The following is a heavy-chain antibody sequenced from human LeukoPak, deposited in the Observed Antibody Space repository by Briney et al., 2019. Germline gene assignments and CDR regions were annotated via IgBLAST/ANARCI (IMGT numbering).Heavy chain of an antibody. CDR3: AREGATVTNYYYYYMDV. V-gene: IGHV4-4*07. J-gene: IGHJ6*03. CDR1: GGSFSGYY. D-gene: IGHD4-17*01. Sequence: SETLSLTCAVYGGSFSGYYWSWIRQPAGKGLEWIGRIYTSGSTNYNPSLKSRVTISVDTSKNQFSLKLSSVTAADTAVYYCAREGATVTNYYYYYMDVWGKGTTVTISS. CDR2: IYTSGST.